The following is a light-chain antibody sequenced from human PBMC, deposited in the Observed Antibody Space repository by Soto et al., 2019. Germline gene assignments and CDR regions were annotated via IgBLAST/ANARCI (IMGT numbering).Light chain of an antibody. CDR1: QRVSSN. CDR2: GAS. V-gene: IGKV3-15*01. J-gene: IGKJ1*01. Sequence: IVMTQSPATLSVSPGERATLSCRASQRVSSNLAWYQQKPDQAPRLLIYGASTRATGIPARFSGSGSGTAFTLTISSLQSEDFAVYYCQQYNNWPPWTFGQGTKVEIK. CDR3: QQYNNWPPWT.